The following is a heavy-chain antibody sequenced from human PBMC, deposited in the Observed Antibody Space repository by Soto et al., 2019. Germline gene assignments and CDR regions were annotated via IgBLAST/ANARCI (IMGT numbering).Heavy chain of an antibody. J-gene: IGHJ4*02. CDR2: ISGSNKTI. CDR3: ARDKKWAFDY. D-gene: IGHD1-26*01. V-gene: IGHV3-48*02. CDR1: GFTFSGDS. Sequence: GGSLRLSCVAPGFTFSGDSMNWVRQAPGEGLEWVSYISGSNKTINYADKVKGRITISRDNAKNSLYLQMNSLRDEDTAVYYCARDKKWAFDYWGQGALVTVSS.